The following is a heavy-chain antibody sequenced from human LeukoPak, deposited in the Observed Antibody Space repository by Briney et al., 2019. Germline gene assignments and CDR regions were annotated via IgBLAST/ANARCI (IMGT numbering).Heavy chain of an antibody. D-gene: IGHD5-18*01. CDR1: GGSFSGYY. J-gene: IGHJ4*02. CDR2: INHSGST. Sequence: SETLSLTCAVYGGSFSGYYWSWIRQPPEKGLEWIGEINHSGSTNYNPSLKSRVTISVDTSKNQFSLKLSSVTAADTAVYYCARGGIQLWLEPHFDYWGQGTLVTVSS. V-gene: IGHV4-34*01. CDR3: ARGGIQLWLEPHFDY.